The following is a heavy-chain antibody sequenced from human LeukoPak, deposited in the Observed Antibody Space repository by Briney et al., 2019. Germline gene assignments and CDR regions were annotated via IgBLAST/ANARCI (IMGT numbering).Heavy chain of an antibody. CDR1: GDSVSSNSAA. D-gene: IGHD6-19*01. V-gene: IGHV6-1*01. CDR3: ARVEQWLDKGDYYYYMDV. Sequence: SQTLSLTCAISGDSVSSNSAAWNWIRQSPSRGLEWLGRTYYRSKWYNDYAVSVKSRITINPDTSKNQFSLQLNSVTPEDTAVYYCARVEQWLDKGDYYYYMDVWGEGTTVTVSS. CDR2: TYYRSKWYN. J-gene: IGHJ6*03.